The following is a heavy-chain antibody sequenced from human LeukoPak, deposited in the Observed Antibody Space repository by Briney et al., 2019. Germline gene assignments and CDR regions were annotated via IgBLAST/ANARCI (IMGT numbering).Heavy chain of an antibody. V-gene: IGHV1-46*01. CDR3: ARGSPIGVSCWDAFDI. CDR1: GYTFTSYY. CDR2: MNPSGGST. J-gene: IGHJ3*02. D-gene: IGHD2-8*01. Sequence: ASVKVSCKASGYTFTSYYMHWVRQAPAQGLEWMGIMNPSGGSTSYAQKFQGRVTMTTDTSTSTVYMELSSLRSEDPAVYSCARGSPIGVSCWDAFDIGGQGPMVSVSS.